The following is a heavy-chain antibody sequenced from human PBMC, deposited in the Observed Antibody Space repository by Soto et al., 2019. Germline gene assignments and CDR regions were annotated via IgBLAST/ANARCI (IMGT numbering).Heavy chain of an antibody. CDR3: TRADPTVTLSVFDP. Sequence: QVQLVESGGGVVQPGRSLRLSCAASGFIFSSYAMHWVRQAPGTGLEWVAVISYDGSSKYYADSVKGRFTISRDNSKNTLYLQMNSLSVEDTAVYYCTRADPTVTLSVFDPWGQGTLVTVSS. V-gene: IGHV3-30-3*01. D-gene: IGHD4-17*01. J-gene: IGHJ5*02. CDR1: GFIFSSYA. CDR2: ISYDGSSK.